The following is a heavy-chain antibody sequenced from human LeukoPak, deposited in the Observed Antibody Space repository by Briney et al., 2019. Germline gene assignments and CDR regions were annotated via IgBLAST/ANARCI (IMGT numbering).Heavy chain of an antibody. CDR3: ARLFHPALSGNYPFDY. CDR1: GGSINSYY. J-gene: IGHJ4*02. CDR2: IYYSGST. Sequence: ASETLSLTCTVSGGSINSYYWSWIRQPPGKGLEWIAYIYYSGSTSYNPSLKSRVTISVDTSKNQFSLKLHSVTAADTAMYYCARLFHPALSGNYPFDYWGQGTLVTVSS. D-gene: IGHD1-26*01. V-gene: IGHV4-59*01.